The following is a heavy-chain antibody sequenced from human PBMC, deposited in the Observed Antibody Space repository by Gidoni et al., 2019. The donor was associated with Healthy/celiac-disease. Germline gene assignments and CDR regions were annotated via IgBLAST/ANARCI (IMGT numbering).Heavy chain of an antibody. J-gene: IGHJ4*02. V-gene: IGHV4-39*01. CDR3: ARLTYYDILTGYYNGYYFDY. Sequence: QLQLQESGPGLVKPSETLSLTCTVSGGSISSSSYYWGWIRQPPGKGLEWIWSIYYSGSTYYNPSLKSRVTISVDTSKNQFSLKLSSVTAADTAVYYCARLTYYDILTGYYNGYYFDYWGQGTLVTVSS. CDR1: GGSISSSSYY. CDR2: IYYSGST. D-gene: IGHD3-9*01.